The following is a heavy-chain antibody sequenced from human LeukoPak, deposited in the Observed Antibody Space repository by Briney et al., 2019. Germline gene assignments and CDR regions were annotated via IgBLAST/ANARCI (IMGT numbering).Heavy chain of an antibody. D-gene: IGHD1-26*01. CDR3: ARHQNGGTYPLDF. CDR2: THYNENT. J-gene: IGHJ4*02. V-gene: IGHV4-59*08. Sequence: PSETLSLTCTVSGGSISSYYWSWIRQPPGKRLEFISYTHYNENTNYNPSLKSRVTISLDTSKNHFSLKVNSVTAADTAVYYCARHQNGGTYPLDFWGQGTLVTVSS. CDR1: GGSISSYY.